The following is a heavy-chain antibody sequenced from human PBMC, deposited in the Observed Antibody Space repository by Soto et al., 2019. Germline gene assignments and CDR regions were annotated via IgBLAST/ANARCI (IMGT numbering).Heavy chain of an antibody. CDR3: AKAQGVEDCYYYYGMDV. Sequence: QVQLVESGGGVVQPGRSLRLSCAASGFTFSSYGMHWVRQAPGKGLEWVAVISYDGSNKYYADSVKGRFTISRDNSKNTLYLQMNSLRAEDTAVYYCAKAQGVEDCYYYYGMDVWGQGTTVTVSS. V-gene: IGHV3-30*18. J-gene: IGHJ6*02. D-gene: IGHD3-3*01. CDR1: GFTFSSYG. CDR2: ISYDGSNK.